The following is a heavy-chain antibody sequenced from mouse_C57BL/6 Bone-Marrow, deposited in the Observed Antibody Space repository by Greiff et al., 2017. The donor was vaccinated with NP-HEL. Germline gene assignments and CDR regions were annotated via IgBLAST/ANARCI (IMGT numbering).Heavy chain of an antibody. CDR3: ARGEDCGYFDV. V-gene: IGHV1-42*01. Sequence: EVKLQQSGPELVKPGASVKISCKASGYSFTGYYMNWVKQSPEKSLEWIGEINPSTGGTTYNQKFKAKATLTVDKSSSTAYMQLKSLTSEDSAVYYCARGEDCGYFDVWGTGTTVTVSS. CDR1: GYSFTGYY. CDR2: INPSTGGT. J-gene: IGHJ1*03.